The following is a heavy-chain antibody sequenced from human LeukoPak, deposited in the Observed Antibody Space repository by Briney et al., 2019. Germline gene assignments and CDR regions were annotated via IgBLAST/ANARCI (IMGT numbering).Heavy chain of an antibody. J-gene: IGHJ6*03. CDR3: AKRAAGTSSYYYYMDV. Sequence: GGSLRLSCAASGFTFTTYARNWFGQAPGRGLEGVSAISGSGGSTYYADSVKGRFTISRDNSKNTLYLQMNSLRAEDTAVYYCAKRAAGTSSYYYYMDVWGKGTTVTVSS. D-gene: IGHD6-13*01. CDR2: ISGSGGST. CDR1: GFTFTTYA. V-gene: IGHV3-23*01.